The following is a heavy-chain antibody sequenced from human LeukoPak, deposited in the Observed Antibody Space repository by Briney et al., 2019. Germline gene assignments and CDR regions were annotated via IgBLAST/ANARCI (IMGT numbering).Heavy chain of an antibody. CDR2: ISGSGGST. D-gene: IGHD3-16*02. Sequence: GGSLRLSCAASGFTFSSYAMSWVRQAPGKGLEWVSAISGSGGSTYYADSVKGRFTISRDNSKNTLYLQMNSLRAEDTAVYYCAKDHRGVWGSYRWFDPWGQGTLVTVSS. CDR1: GFTFSSYA. CDR3: AKDHRGVWGSYRWFDP. J-gene: IGHJ5*02. V-gene: IGHV3-23*01.